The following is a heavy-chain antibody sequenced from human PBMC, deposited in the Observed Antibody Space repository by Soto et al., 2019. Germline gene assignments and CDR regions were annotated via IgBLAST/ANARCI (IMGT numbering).Heavy chain of an antibody. CDR1: GGSISSYY. CDR2: IYYSGST. D-gene: IGHD3-10*01. J-gene: IGHJ3*02. CDR3: ARRYGSAFDI. Sequence: PSETLSLTCTVSGGSISSYYWSWIRQPPGKGLGWIGYIYYSGSTNYNPSIKRRVTISVDTSKNQYSLKLSSVTAADTAVYYCARRYGSAFDIWGQGTMVTVSS. V-gene: IGHV4-59*08.